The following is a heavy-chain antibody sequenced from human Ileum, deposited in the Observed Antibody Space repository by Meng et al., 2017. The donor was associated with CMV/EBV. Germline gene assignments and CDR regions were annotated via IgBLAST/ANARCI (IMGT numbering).Heavy chain of an antibody. CDR2: IYRGDDK. J-gene: IGHJ4*02. D-gene: IGHD5-12*01. CDR3: APFVGGYDPSRPDY. Sequence: VEESSPAPVRPTQTLTLPRRCSGFSPSTSGESVGCSRHPPGEALEWLDLIYRGDDKRYSPSLNSRLTIAKDTSKNEVVLTLTNMGTIETGAYYCAPFVGGYDPSRPDYWGQGTLVTVSS. CDR1: GFSPSTSGES. V-gene: IGHV2-5*02.